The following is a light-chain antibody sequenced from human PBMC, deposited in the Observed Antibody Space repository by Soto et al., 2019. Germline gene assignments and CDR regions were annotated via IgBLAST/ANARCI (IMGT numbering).Light chain of an antibody. J-gene: IGLJ2*01. CDR3: QVWDSTYVI. V-gene: IGLV3-9*01. Sequence: YELTQPLSVSVALGQTARISCGGDNFESKNVHWYQRKPGQAPVLVIYRDNYRPSGIPERFSGSNSGNTATLTISGAQAGDEADYYCQVWDSTYVIFGGGTKLTVL. CDR1: NFESKN. CDR2: RDN.